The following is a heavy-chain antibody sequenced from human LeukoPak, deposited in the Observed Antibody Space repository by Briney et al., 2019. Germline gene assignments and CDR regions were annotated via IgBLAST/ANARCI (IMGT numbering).Heavy chain of an antibody. CDR1: GYTFTSYG. Sequence: SVKVSCKASGYTFTSYGISWVRQAPGQGLEWMGGIIPIFGTANYAQKFQGRVTITADESTSTAYMELSSLRSVDTAVYYCARAGSSGYYYYYWGQGTLVTVSS. CDR2: IIPIFGTA. CDR3: ARAGSSGYYYYY. D-gene: IGHD3-22*01. J-gene: IGHJ4*02. V-gene: IGHV1-69*13.